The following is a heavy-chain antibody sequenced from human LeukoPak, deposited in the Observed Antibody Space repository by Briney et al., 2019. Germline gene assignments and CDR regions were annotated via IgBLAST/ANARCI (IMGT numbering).Heavy chain of an antibody. CDR2: ISYDGSNK. J-gene: IGHJ4*02. CDR1: GFTFSSYG. V-gene: IGHV3-30*18. Sequence: GGSLRLSCAASGFTFSSYGMHWVRQAPGKGLEWVAVISYDGSNKYYADSVKGRFTISRDNSKNALYLQLNSLRAEDTAVYYCAKGNPPGDYWGQGTLVSISS. CDR3: AKGNPPGDY.